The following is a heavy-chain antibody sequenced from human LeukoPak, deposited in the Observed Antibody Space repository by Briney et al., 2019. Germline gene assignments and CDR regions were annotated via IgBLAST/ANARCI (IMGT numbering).Heavy chain of an antibody. J-gene: IGHJ6*02. D-gene: IGHD3-10*01. CDR2: GYYSGST. V-gene: IGHV4-39*01. CDR3: ARAQGVRGVYYYYYYGMDV. CDR1: AGSISSSSYY. Sequence: SETLPLTCSGTAGSISSSSYYWVWIRQPLGKALHLIVSGYYSGSTYYNPSLKSRVTISVDTSKNQFSLKLSSVTAADTAVYYCARAQGVRGVYYYYYYGMDVWGQGTTVTVSS.